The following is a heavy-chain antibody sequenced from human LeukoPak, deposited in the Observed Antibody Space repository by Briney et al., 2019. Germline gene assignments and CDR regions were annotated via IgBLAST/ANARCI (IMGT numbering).Heavy chain of an antibody. V-gene: IGHV3-48*03. CDR2: ISSSVNTI. Sequence: GGSLRLSCAASGFTFSSYERNWVSQAPGGGLGWVSYISSSVNTIYYADSVKGRFTISRDNAKNSLYLQMNSLRAENTAVYYCAELAIPMIGGVWGKGTTVTISS. D-gene: IGHD3-10*02. CDR3: AELAIPMIGGV. J-gene: IGHJ6*04. CDR1: GFTFSSYE.